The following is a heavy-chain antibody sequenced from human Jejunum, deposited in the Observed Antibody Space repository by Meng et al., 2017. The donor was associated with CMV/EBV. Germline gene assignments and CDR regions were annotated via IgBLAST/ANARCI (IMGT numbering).Heavy chain of an antibody. CDR2: INPNSGGA. Sequence: CKAAGYTFSGYYMNWVRQAPGQGLEWMGRINPNSGGANYAEKFQGRLTMSRDTSITTFYMELSSLRSDDTAVYYCARGGAVAAARDSWGQGTLVTVSS. CDR3: ARGGAVAAARDS. CDR1: GYTFSGYY. J-gene: IGHJ4*02. V-gene: IGHV1-2*06. D-gene: IGHD2-15*01.